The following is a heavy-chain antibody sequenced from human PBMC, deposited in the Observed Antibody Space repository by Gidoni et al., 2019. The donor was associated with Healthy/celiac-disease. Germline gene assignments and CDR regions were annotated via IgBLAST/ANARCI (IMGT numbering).Heavy chain of an antibody. Sequence: EVQLVESGGGLVQPARSLRLSCAASGFTFDDYAMTWVRQAPGKGLECVSGISWNSGSIGYAYSVKGRFTISRDNAKNSLYLQMNSLRAEDTALYYCAKDASNPDVDIVATSHFDYWGQGTLVTVSS. CDR3: AKDASNPDVDIVATSHFDY. V-gene: IGHV3-9*01. D-gene: IGHD5-12*01. CDR1: GFTFDDYA. CDR2: ISWNSGSI. J-gene: IGHJ4*02.